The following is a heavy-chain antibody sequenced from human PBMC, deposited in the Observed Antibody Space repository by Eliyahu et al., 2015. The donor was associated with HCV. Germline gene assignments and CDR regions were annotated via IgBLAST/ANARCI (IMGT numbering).Heavy chain of an antibody. CDR3: ATEDVSKDGTFEF. V-gene: IGHV3-30*02. Sequence: QVQMVESGGGVVQPGGSLRLSCAASGFVFSSYVMHWVRQAPGKGLEGVAFIWSDGSEKYYADYVKGRFTISRDNSQNTLYLQMNSVKTEDTAVYYCATEDVSKDGTFEFWGQGTLVTVSS. CDR2: IWSDGSEK. CDR1: GFVFSSYV. J-gene: IGHJ4*02. D-gene: IGHD5-24*01.